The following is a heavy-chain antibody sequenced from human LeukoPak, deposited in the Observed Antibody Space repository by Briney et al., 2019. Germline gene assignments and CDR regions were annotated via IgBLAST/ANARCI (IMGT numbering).Heavy chain of an antibody. CDR1: GYSITSYY. Sequence: AETLSLTCTVSGYSITSYYWSWIRQPPGKGLEWIGEINHSGSTNYNPSLESRVTISVDTSQNQFSLKLSSVTAADTAVYYCARRDSGSYSYWGQGTLVTVSS. D-gene: IGHD1-26*01. CDR3: ARRDSGSYSY. CDR2: INHSGST. V-gene: IGHV4-59*08. J-gene: IGHJ4*02.